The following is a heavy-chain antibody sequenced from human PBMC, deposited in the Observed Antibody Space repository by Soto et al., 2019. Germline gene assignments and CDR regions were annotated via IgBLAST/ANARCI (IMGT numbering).Heavy chain of an antibody. J-gene: IGHJ6*02. Sequence: PSETLSLTCTVSGGSISSYYWSWIRQPPGKGLEWIGYIYYSGSTNYNPSLKSRVTISVDTPKNQFSLKLSSVTAADTAVYYCARRRVVVATDYGMDVWGQGTTVTVSS. D-gene: IGHD2-15*01. V-gene: IGHV4-59*08. CDR1: GGSISSYY. CDR3: ARRRVVVATDYGMDV. CDR2: IYYSGST.